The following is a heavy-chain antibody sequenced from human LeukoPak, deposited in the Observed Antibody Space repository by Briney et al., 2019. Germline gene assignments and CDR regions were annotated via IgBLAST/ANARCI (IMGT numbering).Heavy chain of an antibody. D-gene: IGHD6-13*01. CDR1: GGSFSGYY. V-gene: IGHV4-34*01. CDR2: IYHSGST. J-gene: IGHJ4*02. Sequence: SETLSLTCAVYGGSFSGYYWRWIRQPPGKGLEWIGEIYHSGSTNYNLSLKSRVTISVDKSKNQFSLKLSSVTAADTAVYYCAGSIAAAGWNYWGQGTLVTVSS. CDR3: AGSIAAAGWNY.